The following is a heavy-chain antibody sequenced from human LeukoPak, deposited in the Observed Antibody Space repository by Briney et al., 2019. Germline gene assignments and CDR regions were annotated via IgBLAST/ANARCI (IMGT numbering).Heavy chain of an antibody. J-gene: IGHJ4*02. D-gene: IGHD3-10*01. CDR1: GFIMSNNY. Sequence: PGGSLRLSCAASGFIMSNNYMSWVRQAPGKGPEWVSVIYDGGITYYTDSVKGRFTISRDDSTNTLHLQMNSLRVDDTAVYYCARDRDYFGSGSPDSWGQGTLVTVS. CDR2: IYDGGIT. V-gene: IGHV3-66*01. CDR3: ARDRDYFGSGSPDS.